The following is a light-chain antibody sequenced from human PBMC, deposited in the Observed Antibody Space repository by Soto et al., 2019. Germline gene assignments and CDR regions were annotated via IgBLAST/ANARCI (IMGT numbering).Light chain of an antibody. CDR1: SSDIGTYIY. Sequence: QSVLTQPPSASGSPGQSVTISCTGTSSDIGTYIYVSWYQQHPGKAPKLMIYGVNKRPSGVPDRFSGSKSGNTASLTVSGLQAEDEDDYYCSSYVGDNNFVFGTGTKVTVL. J-gene: IGLJ1*01. V-gene: IGLV2-8*01. CDR2: GVN. CDR3: SSYVGDNNFV.